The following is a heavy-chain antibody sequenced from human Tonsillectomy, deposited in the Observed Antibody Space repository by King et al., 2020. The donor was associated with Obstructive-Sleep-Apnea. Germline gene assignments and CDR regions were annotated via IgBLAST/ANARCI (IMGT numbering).Heavy chain of an antibody. CDR1: GFTFSDYY. CDR2: IGGSGAPT. J-gene: IGHJ5*02. D-gene: IGHD6-13*01. CDR3: VRGPDDSSSPGP. Sequence: VQLVESGGGLVQPGGSMRLSCTTSGFTFSDYYMSWIRQAPGKGLEWVSYIGGSGAPTYYADSVEGRFTSSRDNATKSLFLQMTSLIADDSAVYYCVRGPDDSSSPGPWGRGTLVTVSS. V-gene: IGHV3-11*01.